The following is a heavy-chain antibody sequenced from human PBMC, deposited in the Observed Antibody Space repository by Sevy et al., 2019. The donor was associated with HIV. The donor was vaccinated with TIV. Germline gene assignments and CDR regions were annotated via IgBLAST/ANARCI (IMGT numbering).Heavy chain of an antibody. CDR3: AKDLAGPGRRYFDY. D-gene: IGHD6-13*01. J-gene: IGHJ4*02. Sequence: GGSLRLSCTASGFTFSNFGMHWVRQVPGKGLEWVTFIRFDGSDKYYAVSVKGRFTISRDDSKNTLYLQMDSLGAEDTAMYYCAKDLAGPGRRYFDYWGQGTLVTVSS. CDR1: GFTFSNFG. V-gene: IGHV3-30*02. CDR2: IRFDGSDK.